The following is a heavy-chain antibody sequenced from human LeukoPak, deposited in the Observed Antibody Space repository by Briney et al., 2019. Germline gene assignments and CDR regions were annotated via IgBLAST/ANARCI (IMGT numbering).Heavy chain of an antibody. J-gene: IGHJ4*02. Sequence: SETLSLTCTVSGGSISSYYWSWIRQPPGKGLEWIGYIYYSGSTYYNPSLKRRVTISVDTSKNQFSLKLSSVTAADTAVYYCARDSRSSGFDYWGQGTLVTVSS. CDR3: ARDSRSSGFDY. CDR1: GGSISSYY. D-gene: IGHD3-10*01. CDR2: IYYSGST. V-gene: IGHV4-59*12.